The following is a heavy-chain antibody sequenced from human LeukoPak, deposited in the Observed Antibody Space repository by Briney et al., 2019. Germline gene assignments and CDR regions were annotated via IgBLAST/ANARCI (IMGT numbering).Heavy chain of an antibody. D-gene: IGHD3-3*01. V-gene: IGHV4-61*01. CDR3: ARAPNYDFWSGYYTGSPYYYGMDV. J-gene: IGHJ6*02. CDR1: GGSVSSGSYY. CDR2: INYSGST. Sequence: SETLSLTCTVSGGSVSSGSYYWSWIRQPPGKGLEWIGYINYSGSTNYNPSLKSRVTISVDTSKNQFSLKLSSVTAADTAVYYCARAPNYDFWSGYYTGSPYYYGMDVWGQGTTVTVSS.